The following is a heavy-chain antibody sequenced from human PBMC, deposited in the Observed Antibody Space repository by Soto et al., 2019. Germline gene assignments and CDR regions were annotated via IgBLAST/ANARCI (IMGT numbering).Heavy chain of an antibody. D-gene: IGHD3-3*01. Sequence: EVQVVESGGGLVQPGGSLRLSCAASGFTFSSNSMNWVRQAPGKGLEWISYISSSSSTIYAASVKGRFTISRDNAKNSLYLQMNSLRDEDTAMYYCARVIWSGHLTSDLWGQGTLVNVSS. J-gene: IGHJ5*02. V-gene: IGHV3-48*02. CDR2: ISSSSSTI. CDR3: ARVIWSGHLTSDL. CDR1: GFTFSSNS.